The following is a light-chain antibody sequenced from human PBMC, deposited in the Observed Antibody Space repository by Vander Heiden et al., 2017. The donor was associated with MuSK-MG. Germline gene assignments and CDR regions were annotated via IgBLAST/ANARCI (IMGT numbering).Light chain of an antibody. J-gene: IGKJ3*01. CDR1: QDISNL. Sequence: DIQMTQSPSSLSASVGDRVTITCQAIQDISNLLNWYQQKPGKAPKLLIYDASNLETGVPSRFSGSGSGTDFTFTISSLQPEDIATYYCQQYDNLLFTFGPGTKVDIK. CDR2: DAS. CDR3: QQYDNLLFT. V-gene: IGKV1-33*01.